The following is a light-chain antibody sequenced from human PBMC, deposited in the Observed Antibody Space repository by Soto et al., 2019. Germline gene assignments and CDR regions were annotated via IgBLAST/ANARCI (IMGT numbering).Light chain of an antibody. CDR1: QSISNW. CDR2: YAS. Sequence: DIQMTQSPSTLSASVGDRVTITCRASQSISNWLAWYQQKPGKAPKLLIYYASSLASGVTTRFSGSGSGTEYTLTISSLQPVDFATHYCQQYNRSPRTFGQWTKVEIK. CDR3: QQYNRSPRT. J-gene: IGKJ1*01. V-gene: IGKV1-5*01.